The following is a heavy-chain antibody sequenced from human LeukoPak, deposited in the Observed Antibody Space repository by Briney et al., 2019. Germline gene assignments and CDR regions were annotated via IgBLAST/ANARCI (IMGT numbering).Heavy chain of an antibody. V-gene: IGHV3-7*01. D-gene: IGHD2-15*01. J-gene: IGHJ6*03. Sequence: GGSLRLSCAASGFIFSSYWMSWVRQAPGKGLEWVANIKQDGSEKYYVDSVKGRFTISRDNAKNLLYLQMNSLRAEDTAVYYCARVLRYCSGGNCYSGGLGYMDVWGKGTTVTISS. CDR2: IKQDGSEK. CDR3: ARVLRYCSGGNCYSGGLGYMDV. CDR1: GFIFSSYW.